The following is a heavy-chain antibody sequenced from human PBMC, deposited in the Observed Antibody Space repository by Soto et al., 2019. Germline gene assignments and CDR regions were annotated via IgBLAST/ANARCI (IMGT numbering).Heavy chain of an antibody. J-gene: IGHJ4*02. CDR2: ISGSGGST. CDR3: AKEGEHSSGWANFDY. D-gene: IGHD6-19*01. Sequence: GGSLKLSCAASGFTFSSYAMSWVRQAPGKGLEWVSAISGSGGSTYYADSVKGRFTISRDNSKNTLYLQMNSLRAEDTAVYYCAKEGEHSSGWANFDYWGQGTLVTVSS. V-gene: IGHV3-23*01. CDR1: GFTFSSYA.